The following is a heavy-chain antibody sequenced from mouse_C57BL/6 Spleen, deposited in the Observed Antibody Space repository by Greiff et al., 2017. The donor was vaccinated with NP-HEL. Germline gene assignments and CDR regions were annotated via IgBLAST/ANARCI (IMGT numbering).Heavy chain of an antibody. D-gene: IGHD1-1*01. CDR2: IHPNSGST. CDR3: ASFLIIAVVESSWFAY. V-gene: IGHV1-64*01. CDR1: GYTFTSYW. J-gene: IGHJ3*01. Sequence: VQLQQPGAELVKPGASVKLSCKASGYTFTSYWMHWVKQRPGQGLEWIGMIHPNSGSTNYNEKFKSKATLTVDKSSSTAYMQLSSLTSEDSAVYYCASFLIIAVVESSWFAYWGQGTLVTVSA.